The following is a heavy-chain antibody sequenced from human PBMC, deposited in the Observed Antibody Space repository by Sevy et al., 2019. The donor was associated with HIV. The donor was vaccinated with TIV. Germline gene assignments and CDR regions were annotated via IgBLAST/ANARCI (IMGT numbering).Heavy chain of an antibody. CDR1: AYTFTSYD. CDR3: ARGIPLAETERWFDP. J-gene: IGHJ5*02. V-gene: IGHV1-8*01. D-gene: IGHD3-16*01. CDR2: MNPYNGDT. Sequence: ASVKVSCKASAYTFTSYDINWVRQATGQGLEWMGWMNPYNGDTGYAQKFPGRVTLTMNTSISTAYMELSGLRSDDTAMYYCARGIPLAETERWFDPWGQGSLVTVSS.